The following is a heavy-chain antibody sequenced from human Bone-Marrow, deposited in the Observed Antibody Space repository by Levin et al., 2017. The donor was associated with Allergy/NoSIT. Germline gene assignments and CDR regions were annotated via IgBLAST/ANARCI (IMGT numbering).Heavy chain of an antibody. J-gene: IGHJ6*03. CDR1: GFTFSSYA. CDR3: AREVSHVDIVATENNYYYYMDG. CDR2: ISYDGSNK. V-gene: IGHV3-30-3*01. Sequence: SCAASGFTFSSYAMHWVPQAPGKGLEWVAVISYDGSNKYYADSVKGRFTISRDNSKNTLYLQMNSLRAEDTAVYYCAREVSHVDIVATENNYYYYMDGWGKGTTVTVSS. D-gene: IGHD5-12*01.